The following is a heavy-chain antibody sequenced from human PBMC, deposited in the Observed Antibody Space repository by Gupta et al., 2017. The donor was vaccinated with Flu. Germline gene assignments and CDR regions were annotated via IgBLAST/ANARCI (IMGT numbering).Heavy chain of an antibody. CDR2: ISSNGGST. V-gene: IGHV3-64D*06. Sequence: EVQLVESGGGLVQPGGSLRLSCSASGFTFSSYAMHWVRQAPGKGLEYVSAISSNGGSTYYADSVKGRFTISRDNSKNTLYLQMSSLRAEDTAVYYCVKDGVMSGYCSSTSCYRQDYWYFDLWGRGTLVTVSS. CDR3: VKDGVMSGYCSSTSCYRQDYWYFDL. CDR1: GFTFSSYA. D-gene: IGHD2-2*01. J-gene: IGHJ2*01.